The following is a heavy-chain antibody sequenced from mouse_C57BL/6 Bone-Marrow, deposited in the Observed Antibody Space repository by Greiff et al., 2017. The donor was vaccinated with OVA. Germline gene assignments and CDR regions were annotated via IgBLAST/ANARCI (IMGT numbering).Heavy chain of an antibody. CDR2: ISSGGSYT. Sequence: EVQGVESGGDLVKPGGSLKLSCAASGFTFSSYGMSWVRQTPDKRLEWVATISSGGSYTYYPDSVKGRFTISRDNAKNTLYLQMSSLKFEDTAMYYCARRGLIVTFDYWGQGTTLTVSS. V-gene: IGHV5-6*01. D-gene: IGHD2-5*01. J-gene: IGHJ2*01. CDR1: GFTFSSYG. CDR3: ARRGLIVTFDY.